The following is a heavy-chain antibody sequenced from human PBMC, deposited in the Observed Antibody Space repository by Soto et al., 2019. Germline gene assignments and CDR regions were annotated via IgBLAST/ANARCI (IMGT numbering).Heavy chain of an antibody. CDR3: ARNLASADV. D-gene: IGHD6-13*01. J-gene: IGHJ4*02. V-gene: IGHV1-46*01. Sequence: QVQLVQSGAEVKKPGASVRVSCKASGYTFTNFYIHWVRQAPGQGLEWMAIINPSGSSTNYAQKFQGRITLTRDTSTSTVFMELSSLRSEDTAVYYCARNLASADVWGQGTLVTGSS. CDR1: GYTFTNFY. CDR2: INPSGSST.